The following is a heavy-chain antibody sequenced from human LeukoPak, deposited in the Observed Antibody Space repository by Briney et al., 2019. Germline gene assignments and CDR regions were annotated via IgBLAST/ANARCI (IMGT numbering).Heavy chain of an antibody. CDR1: GFTFNNYG. J-gene: IGHJ4*02. Sequence: RAGGSLRLSCAASGFTFNNYGMHWVRQAPGKGLEWVALIWYDGNNKYYADSVKGRFTISRDNSKNTLYLQLNSLRAEDTAVYYCARQHCSGGDCYFFDWGQGTLVTVSS. CDR2: IWYDGNNK. V-gene: IGHV3-33*08. CDR3: ARQHCSGGDCYFFD. D-gene: IGHD2-15*01.